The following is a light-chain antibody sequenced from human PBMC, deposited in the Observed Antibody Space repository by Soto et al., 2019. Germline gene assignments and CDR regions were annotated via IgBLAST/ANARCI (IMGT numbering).Light chain of an antibody. V-gene: IGKV3-20*01. J-gene: IGKJ4*01. CDR3: QQYGSSPLT. Sequence: EIVLTQSPGTLSLSPGERATLSCRASQSVSSSYLAWYQQKPGQAPRLLIYGASSRATGIPDRFSGSGSGTVFTLTISRLEPEDSAVYCCQQYGSSPLTFGGGTKVEIK. CDR2: GAS. CDR1: QSVSSSY.